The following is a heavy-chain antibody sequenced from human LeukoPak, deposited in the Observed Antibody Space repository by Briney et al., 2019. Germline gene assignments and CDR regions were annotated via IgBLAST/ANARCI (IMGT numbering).Heavy chain of an antibody. J-gene: IGHJ4*02. CDR2: INPISGNT. V-gene: IGHV1-8*01. CDR3: ARDQEAFDY. Sequence: ASVKVSCKASGYTFTDHDINWARQATGQGLEWMGWINPISGNTGYARKFQGRVTVTRDTSTSTVHMELSGLRSEDTAVYYCARDQEAFDYWGQGTLVAVSS. CDR1: GYTFTDHD.